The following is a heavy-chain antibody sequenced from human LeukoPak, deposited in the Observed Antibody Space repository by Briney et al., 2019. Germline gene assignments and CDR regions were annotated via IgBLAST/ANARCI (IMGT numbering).Heavy chain of an antibody. CDR1: GFTFDDYT. D-gene: IGHD3-22*01. V-gene: IGHV3-43*02. Sequence: PGGSLRLSCAASGFTFDDYTMHWVRHAPGKGPEWVSLISGDGSSTYYADSVKGRFTISRDNSKNSLYLQMNSLRAEDTALYYCAKEYYYDSSGSPWWFDHWGQGTLVTVSS. CDR2: ISGDGSST. CDR3: AKEYYYDSSGSPWWFDH. J-gene: IGHJ5*02.